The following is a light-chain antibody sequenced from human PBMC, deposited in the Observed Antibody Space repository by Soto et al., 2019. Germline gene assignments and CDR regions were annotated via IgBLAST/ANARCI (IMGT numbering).Light chain of an antibody. Sequence: EVVMTQSPATLSVSPGERAILSCRASQSVSSNLAWFQQKPGQAPRLLIYDASTRATGIPARFSGSGSGTEFTLITSSLQSEDIAVYYCQQYNNWWTFGKGTKVEIK. CDR2: DAS. J-gene: IGKJ1*01. CDR1: QSVSSN. CDR3: QQYNNWWT. V-gene: IGKV3-15*01.